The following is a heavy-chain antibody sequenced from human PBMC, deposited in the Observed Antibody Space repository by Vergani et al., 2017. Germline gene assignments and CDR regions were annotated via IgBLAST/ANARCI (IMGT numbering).Heavy chain of an antibody. Sequence: QVQLQESGPGLVKPSETLSLTCAVYGGSFSGYFWSWLRQPPGKGLEWIEEVNHSGSTIYNPSLKSRVTISVDTSKNQFSLKLSSVTAADTAVYYCARGKLVPYYYYYGMDVWGQGTTVTVSS. V-gene: IGHV4-34*01. CDR3: ARGKLVPYYYYYGMDV. J-gene: IGHJ6*02. CDR1: GGSFSGYF. CDR2: VNHSGST. D-gene: IGHD6-13*01.